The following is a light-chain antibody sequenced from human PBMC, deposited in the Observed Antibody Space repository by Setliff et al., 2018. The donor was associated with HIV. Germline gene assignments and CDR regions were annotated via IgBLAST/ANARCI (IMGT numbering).Light chain of an antibody. J-gene: IGLJ3*02. Sequence: ELTQPPSVSVAPGKTARITCGGNNIGSKSVHWYQQKPGQAPVLVVYDDNDRPSGIPERFSGSNSGNTATLTISRVEAGDEADYYCYSAADNNWVFGGGTKVTVL. CDR3: YSAADNNWV. CDR2: DDN. CDR1: NIGSKS. V-gene: IGLV3-21*03.